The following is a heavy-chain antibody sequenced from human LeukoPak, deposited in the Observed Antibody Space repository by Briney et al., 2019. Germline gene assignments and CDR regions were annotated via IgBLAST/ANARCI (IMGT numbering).Heavy chain of an antibody. CDR2: IYHSGST. CDR1: GGSISSGGYY. CDR3: AREPIAAAGYFDY. D-gene: IGHD6-13*01. J-gene: IGHJ4*02. V-gene: IGHV4-30-2*01. Sequence: SETLSLTCTVSGGSISSGGYYWSWIRQPPGKGLEWIGYIYHSGSTYYNPSLKSRVTISVDRSKNQFSLKLSSVTAADTAVYYCAREPIAAAGYFDYWGQGTLVTVSS.